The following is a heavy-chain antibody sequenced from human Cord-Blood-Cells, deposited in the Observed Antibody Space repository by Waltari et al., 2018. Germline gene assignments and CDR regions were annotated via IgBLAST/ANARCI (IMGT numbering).Heavy chain of an antibody. CDR1: GGSFSGYY. D-gene: IGHD1-26*01. Sequence: QVQLQQWGAGLLKPSETLSLTCAVYGGSFSGYYWSWICQPPGKGLEWIGEINHSGSTNYNPSLKSRVTISVDTSKNQFSLKLSSVTAADTAVYYCARGKSGSYYWFDPWGQGTLVTVSS. J-gene: IGHJ5*02. CDR3: ARGKSGSYYWFDP. V-gene: IGHV4-34*01. CDR2: INHSGST.